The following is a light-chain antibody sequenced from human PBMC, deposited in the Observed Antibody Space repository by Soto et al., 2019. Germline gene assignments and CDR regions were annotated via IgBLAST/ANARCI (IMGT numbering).Light chain of an antibody. J-gene: IGKJ1*01. CDR1: QSISNI. Sequence: DIQMTQSPSTLSASVGDRVTITCRASQSISNILAWYQQKPGKAPKLLIYDASSLEGGVSSRFSGSGSGTEFTLTISSLQPDDFATYYCQQYNSYSPWTFGQGTKVEIK. CDR3: QQYNSYSPWT. V-gene: IGKV1-5*01. CDR2: DAS.